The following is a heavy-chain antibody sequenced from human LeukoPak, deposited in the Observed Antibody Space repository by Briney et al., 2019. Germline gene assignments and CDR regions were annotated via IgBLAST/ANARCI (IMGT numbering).Heavy chain of an antibody. CDR1: GGTFISYA. D-gene: IGHD3-3*01. V-gene: IGHV1-69*05. Sequence: SVKVSCKASGGTFISYAISWVRQAPGQGREWMGGIIPIFGTANYAQNFQGRVTITTDESTSTAYMELSSLRSEDTAGYYCARARYYDFWSGYQTPDYWGQGTLVTVSS. CDR3: ARARYYDFWSGYQTPDY. J-gene: IGHJ4*02. CDR2: IIPIFGTA.